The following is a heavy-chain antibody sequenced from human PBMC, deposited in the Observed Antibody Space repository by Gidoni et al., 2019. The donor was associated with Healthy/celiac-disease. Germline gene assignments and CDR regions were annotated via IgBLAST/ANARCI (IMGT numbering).Heavy chain of an antibody. D-gene: IGHD1-20*01. CDR1: GLTFSSDA. Sequence: EVQLLESGGGLVQPGGSLRLSCAASGLTFSSDAMSWVRQAPGKGLEWVSAISGSGCSTYYADAGKGRFTISRDNSKNTLYLQMNSLRAEDTAVYYCAKDSDNWNDWGDYWGQGTLVTVSS. CDR2: ISGSGCST. CDR3: AKDSDNWNDWGDY. J-gene: IGHJ4*02. V-gene: IGHV3-23*01.